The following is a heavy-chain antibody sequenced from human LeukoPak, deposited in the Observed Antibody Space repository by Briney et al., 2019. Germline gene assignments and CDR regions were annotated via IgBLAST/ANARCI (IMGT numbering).Heavy chain of an antibody. CDR2: VSWNSGSI. Sequence: PGRSLRLSCAASGFTFDDYAMHWVRQAPGKGLEWVSGVSWNSGSIGYADSVKGRFTISRDNAKNSLYLQMNSLRAEDTALYYCAKEGGSAYYDILTGYLLPNYFDYWGQGTLVTVSS. V-gene: IGHV3-9*01. D-gene: IGHD3-9*01. J-gene: IGHJ4*02. CDR3: AKEGGSAYYDILTGYLLPNYFDY. CDR1: GFTFDDYA.